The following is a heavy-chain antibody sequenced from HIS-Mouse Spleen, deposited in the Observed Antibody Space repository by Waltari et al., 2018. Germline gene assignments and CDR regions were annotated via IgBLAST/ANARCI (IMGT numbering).Heavy chain of an antibody. J-gene: IGHJ4*02. CDR1: GFTFGFAA. Sequence: QVQLVESGGGVVQPGRSLGLSCAAPGFTFGFAAMLWVRQAPGKGLELVAVISYDGSNKYYADSVKGRFTISRDNSKNTLYLQMNSLRAEDTAVYYCARDHRNNWAIRDWGQGTLVTVSS. CDR3: ARDHRNNWAIRD. V-gene: IGHV3-30-3*01. CDR2: ISYDGSNK. D-gene: IGHD1-20*01.